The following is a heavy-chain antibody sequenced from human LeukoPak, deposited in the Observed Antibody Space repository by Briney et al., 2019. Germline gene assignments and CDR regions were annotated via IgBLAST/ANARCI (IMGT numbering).Heavy chain of an antibody. CDR3: ARDHNYAFDN. V-gene: IGHV3-48*01. CDR2: IGTDSGNT. J-gene: IGHJ4*02. CDR1: GFPFIEYS. Sequence: GGSLRLSCTASGFPFIEYSMNWVRQVPGKGLEWIAYIGTDSGNTKYADSVRGRFTISADKTKNSLYLQMNSLRVEDTAVYYCARDHNYAFDNWGQRTLVSLAS. D-gene: IGHD1-1*01.